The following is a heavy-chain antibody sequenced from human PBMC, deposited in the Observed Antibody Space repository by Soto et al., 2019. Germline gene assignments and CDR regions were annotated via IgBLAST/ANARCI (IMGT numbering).Heavy chain of an antibody. Sequence: QVQLVQSGAEVKKPGASVKVSCKASGYTFTSYEINWVRQATGQGLEYLGWMNPNSGKTAYVQKFQGRVTMTWDASITAAYMELSSLRSEDTDGYFCARGIKYGAYSRWFDPWGQGTLVTVSS. CDR3: ARGIKYGAYSRWFDP. V-gene: IGHV1-8*01. J-gene: IGHJ5*02. CDR1: GYTFTSYE. D-gene: IGHD4-17*01. CDR2: MNPNSGKT.